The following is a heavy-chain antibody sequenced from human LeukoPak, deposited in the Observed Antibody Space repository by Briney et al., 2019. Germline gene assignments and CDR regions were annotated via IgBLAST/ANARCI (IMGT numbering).Heavy chain of an antibody. J-gene: IGHJ3*02. CDR1: GYTFTSYG. V-gene: IGHV1-69*05. CDR3: ARHVVHDAFDI. D-gene: IGHD2-15*01. CDR2: IIPIFGTA. Sequence: ASVKVSCKASGYTFTSYGISWVRQAPGQGLEWMGGIIPIFGTANYAQKFQGRVTITTDESTSTAYMELSSLRSEDTAVYYCARHVVHDAFDIWGQGTMVTVSS.